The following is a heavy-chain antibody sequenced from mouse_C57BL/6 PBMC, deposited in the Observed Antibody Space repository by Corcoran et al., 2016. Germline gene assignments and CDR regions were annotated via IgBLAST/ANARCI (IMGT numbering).Heavy chain of an antibody. CDR3: ARYVYYDYEYYVDY. J-gene: IGHJ2*01. CDR2: INTYSGVP. V-gene: IGHV9-3*01. CDR1: GYTFTTYG. Sequence: QIQLVQSGPELKKPGETVKISCQASGYTFTTYGMSWVQQAPGKGLKWMGWINTYSGVPTYADDFKGRFAFSLETSASTAYLQLNNLKKEDTATYFGARYVYYDYEYYVDYWGQGTTLTVSS. D-gene: IGHD2-4*01.